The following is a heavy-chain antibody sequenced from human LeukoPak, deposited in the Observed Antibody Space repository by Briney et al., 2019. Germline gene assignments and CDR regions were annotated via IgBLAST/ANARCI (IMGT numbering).Heavy chain of an antibody. CDR1: GFTFSSYG. Sequence: HPGGSLRLSCAASGFTFSSYGMHWVRQAPGEGLEWGAFIRYDGSNKYYADSVKGRFTISRDNSKNTLYLQMNSLRAEDTAVYYCAKDDGGYSGCNDYWGQGTLVTVSS. J-gene: IGHJ4*02. V-gene: IGHV3-30*02. D-gene: IGHD5-12*01. CDR3: AKDDGGYSGCNDY. CDR2: IRYDGSNK.